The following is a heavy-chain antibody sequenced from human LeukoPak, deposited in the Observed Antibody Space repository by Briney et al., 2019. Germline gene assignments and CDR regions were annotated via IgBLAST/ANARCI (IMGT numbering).Heavy chain of an antibody. CDR3: ARLSNGSGSYLFDY. V-gene: IGHV4-59*08. Sequence: SETLSLTCTVSGGSISSYYWSWIRQPPGKGLEWIGYIYYSGGTNYNPSLKSRVTISVDTSKNQFSLKLSSVTAADTAVYYCARLSNGSGSYLFDYWGQGTLVTVSS. J-gene: IGHJ4*02. CDR2: IYYSGGT. D-gene: IGHD3-10*01. CDR1: GGSISSYY.